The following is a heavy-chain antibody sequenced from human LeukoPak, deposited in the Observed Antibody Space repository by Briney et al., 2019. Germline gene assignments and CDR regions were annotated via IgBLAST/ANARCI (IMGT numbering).Heavy chain of an antibody. Sequence: TSETLSLTCTVSDCSISSNSYYWGWIRQPPGKGLEWIGSIYYSGNTYYNPSLKSRVTISVDTSKNQFSLKLSSVTAADTAMYYCARGAAGNGYYYYFMDVWGKGTTVTVSS. CDR3: ARGAAGNGYYYYFMDV. J-gene: IGHJ6*03. D-gene: IGHD6-13*01. CDR1: DCSISSNSYY. V-gene: IGHV4-39*01. CDR2: IYYSGNT.